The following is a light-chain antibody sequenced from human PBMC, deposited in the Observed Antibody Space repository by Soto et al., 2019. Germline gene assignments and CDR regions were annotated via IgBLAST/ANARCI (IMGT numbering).Light chain of an antibody. Sequence: DIQMTQSPSTMSASVGDRVTLTCRASEKINKWLAWYQQKPGKAPKLLISDASSLESGVPSRFSGSGSGTDFTLTISSLQSEDFAVYYCQQYKNWPTITVGGGTKVEIK. CDR3: QQYKNWPTIT. J-gene: IGKJ4*01. V-gene: IGKV1-5*01. CDR2: DAS. CDR1: EKINKW.